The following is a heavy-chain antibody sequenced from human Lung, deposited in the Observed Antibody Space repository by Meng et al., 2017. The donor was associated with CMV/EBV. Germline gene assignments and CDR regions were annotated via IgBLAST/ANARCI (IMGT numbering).Heavy chain of an antibody. D-gene: IGHD3-10*01. Sequence: ASVKVSXKASGYTFTGYYMHWVRQAPGQGLEWMGWINPNSGGTNYAQKFQGRVTMTRDTSISTAYMELSRLRSDDTAVYYCARALLFITMVRGAIGYWGQGNXVXVSS. CDR2: INPNSGGT. J-gene: IGHJ4*02. CDR3: ARALLFITMVRGAIGY. V-gene: IGHV1-2*02. CDR1: GYTFTGYY.